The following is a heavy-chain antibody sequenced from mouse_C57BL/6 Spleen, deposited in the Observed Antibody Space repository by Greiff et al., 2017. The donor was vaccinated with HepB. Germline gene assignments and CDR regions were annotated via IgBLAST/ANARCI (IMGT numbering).Heavy chain of an antibody. CDR2: IDPNSGGT. CDR1: GYTFPSYW. J-gene: IGHJ3*01. Sequence: QVQLKQPGAELVKPGASVKLSCKASGYTFPSYWMHWVKQRPGRGLEWIGRIDPNSGGTKYNEKFKSKATLTVDKPSSTAYMQLSSLTSEDSAVYYCARDSSGFSFAYWGQGTLVTVSA. CDR3: ARDSSGFSFAY. V-gene: IGHV1-72*01. D-gene: IGHD3-2*02.